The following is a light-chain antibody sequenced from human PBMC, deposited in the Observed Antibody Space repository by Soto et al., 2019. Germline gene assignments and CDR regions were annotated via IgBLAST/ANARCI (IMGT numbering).Light chain of an antibody. CDR1: QSVSSSY. V-gene: IGKV3-20*01. J-gene: IGKJ2*03. CDR2: GAS. CDR3: QQYGSSPPS. Sequence: EIVLTQSPCTLSLSPGERATLSCRASQSVSSSYLAWYQQKPGQAPRLLIYGASNRATGIPDRFSGSGSGTDFTLTVSRLEPEDFAVYYCQQYGSSPPSFGQGTKVDI.